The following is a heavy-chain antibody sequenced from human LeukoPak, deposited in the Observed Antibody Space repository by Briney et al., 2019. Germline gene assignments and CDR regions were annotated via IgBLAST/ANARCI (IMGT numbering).Heavy chain of an antibody. CDR1: GYTFTSYG. J-gene: IGHJ6*02. Sequence: GASVRVSCKASGYTFTSYGIIWVRQAPGQGLEWMGWISAYNGNTNYAQKLQGRVTMTTDTSTSTAYMELRSLRSDDTAVYYCARDQGIAAAGYYYYYGMDVWGQGTTVTVSS. V-gene: IGHV1-18*01. CDR2: ISAYNGNT. CDR3: ARDQGIAAAGYYYYYGMDV. D-gene: IGHD6-13*01.